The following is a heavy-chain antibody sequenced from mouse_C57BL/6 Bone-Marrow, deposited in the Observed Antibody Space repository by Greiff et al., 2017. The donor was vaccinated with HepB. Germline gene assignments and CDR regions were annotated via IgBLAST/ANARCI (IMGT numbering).Heavy chain of an antibody. Sequence: QVQLQQPGAELVKPGASVKLSCKASGYTFTSYWMQWVKQRPGQGLEWIGEIDPSDSYTNYNQKFKGKATLTVDTSSSTAYMQLSSLPSEDSAVYYCARWGYWGKGTTLTVSS. CDR3: ARWGY. CDR1: GYTFTSYW. V-gene: IGHV1-50*01. CDR2: IDPSDSYT. J-gene: IGHJ2*01.